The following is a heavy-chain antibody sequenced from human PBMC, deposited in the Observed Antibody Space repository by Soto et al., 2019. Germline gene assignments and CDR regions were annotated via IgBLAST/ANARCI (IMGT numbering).Heavy chain of an antibody. Sequence: SETLSLTCTVSGGSISSGGYYWSWIRQHPGKGLEWIGYIYYSGSTYYNPSLKSRVTISVDTSKNQFSLKLSAVTATDTAVYYCARHGNTVTTGYYYGMDVWGHGTTVTVSS. CDR1: GGSISSGGYY. D-gene: IGHD4-17*01. J-gene: IGHJ6*02. V-gene: IGHV4-31*03. CDR2: IYYSGST. CDR3: ARHGNTVTTGYYYGMDV.